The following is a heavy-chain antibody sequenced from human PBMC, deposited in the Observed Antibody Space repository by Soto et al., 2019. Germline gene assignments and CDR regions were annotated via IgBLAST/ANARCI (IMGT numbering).Heavy chain of an antibody. CDR2: INAGNGNT. D-gene: IGHD7-27*01. CDR1: GYTFTSYA. J-gene: IGHJ3*02. CDR3: ARGANWVDI. V-gene: IGHV1-3*05. Sequence: QVQIVQSGAEEKKPGASVKVSCKASGYTFTSYAMHWVRQAPGQRLEWMGWINAGNGNTNYSQKFKGRVTITRDTSASTAYMELSSLRSEDTAVYYCARGANWVDIWGQGTMVIVSS.